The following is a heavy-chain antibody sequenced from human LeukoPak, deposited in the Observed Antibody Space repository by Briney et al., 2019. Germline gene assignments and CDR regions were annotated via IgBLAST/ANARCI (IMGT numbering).Heavy chain of an antibody. V-gene: IGHV3-7*01. CDR1: GFTFSSCW. J-gene: IGHJ4*02. Sequence: GGSLRLSCAASGFTFSSCWMGWVRQAPGKGPEWVAHIKEDGSEKYYVDSVKGRFTMFRDNAKNSLYLQMNSLRAEDTALYYCARDLGYCSGRACYSVFDYWGQGTLVTVAS. D-gene: IGHD2-15*01. CDR2: IKEDGSEK. CDR3: ARDLGYCSGRACYSVFDY.